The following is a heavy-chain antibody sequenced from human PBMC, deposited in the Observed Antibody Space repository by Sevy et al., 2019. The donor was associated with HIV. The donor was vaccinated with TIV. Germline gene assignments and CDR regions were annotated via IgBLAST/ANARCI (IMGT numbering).Heavy chain of an antibody. Sequence: SETLSLTCTISGGSISSSSYYWGWIRQPPGKGLEWIGSIYYSGSTYYNPSLKSRVTISVDTSKNQFSLKLSSVTAAETAVYYCAGHSDFWSGYYNYYGIDVWGQGTTVTVSS. V-gene: IGHV4-39*01. J-gene: IGHJ6*02. CDR3: AGHSDFWSGYYNYYGIDV. D-gene: IGHD3-3*01. CDR2: IYYSGST. CDR1: GGSISSSSYY.